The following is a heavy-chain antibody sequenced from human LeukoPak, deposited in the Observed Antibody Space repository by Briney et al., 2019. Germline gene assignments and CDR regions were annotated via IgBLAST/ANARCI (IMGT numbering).Heavy chain of an antibody. J-gene: IGHJ6*03. CDR2: IYTSGST. CDR3: ARIGSPRGTGSGGYYYYYYMDV. Sequence: SETLSLTCTVSGGSISSYYWSWIRQPPGKGLGWIGYIYTSGSTNYDPSLKSRVTISVDTSKNQFSLKLSSVTAADTAVYYCARIGSPRGTGSGGYYYYYYMDVWGKGTTVTVSS. D-gene: IGHD3/OR15-3a*01. V-gene: IGHV4-4*09. CDR1: GGSISSYY.